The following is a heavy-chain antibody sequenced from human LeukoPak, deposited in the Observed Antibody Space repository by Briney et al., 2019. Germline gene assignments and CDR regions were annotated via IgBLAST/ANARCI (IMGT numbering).Heavy chain of an antibody. Sequence: GGSLRLSCAASGFTFSSYSMNWVRQAPGKGLEWVSFISSSRSYIYYADSVKGRFTISRDNAKNPLYLQMNSLRAEDMAVYYCARFIAAPYYFDYWGRGTLVTVSS. CDR1: GFTFSSYS. D-gene: IGHD6-13*01. CDR3: ARFIAAPYYFDY. V-gene: IGHV3-21*01. J-gene: IGHJ4*02. CDR2: ISSSRSYI.